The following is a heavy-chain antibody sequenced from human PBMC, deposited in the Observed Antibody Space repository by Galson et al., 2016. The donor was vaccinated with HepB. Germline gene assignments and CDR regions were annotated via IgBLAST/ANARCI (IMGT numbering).Heavy chain of an antibody. CDR3: TVTSSSFIYYYGMDV. CDR1: GFTFADYA. V-gene: IGHV3-49*03. J-gene: IGHJ6*02. D-gene: IGHD6-6*01. Sequence: SLRLSCAASGFTFADYAMNWFRQAPGKGLEWVGLIRNKPYGETTEYAASVKGRFTISRDDSKSFAYLQMNSLRTEDTAIYYCTVTSSSFIYYYGMDVWGQGTTVTVSS. CDR2: IRNKPYGETT.